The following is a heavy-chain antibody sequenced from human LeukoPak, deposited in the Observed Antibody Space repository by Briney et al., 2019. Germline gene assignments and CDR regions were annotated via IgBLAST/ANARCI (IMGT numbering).Heavy chain of an antibody. Sequence: SETLSLTCTVSGGSISSYYWTWIRQPPGKGLEWIGYIYHSGSTNYNPSLTSRVTISVDTSKNQFSLKLGSVTAADTAVYYCARGVWPSAYYYYGMDVWGQGTTVTVSS. V-gene: IGHV4-59*01. CDR1: GGSISSYY. J-gene: IGHJ6*02. CDR2: IYHSGST. CDR3: ARGVWPSAYYYYGMDV. D-gene: IGHD3-16*01.